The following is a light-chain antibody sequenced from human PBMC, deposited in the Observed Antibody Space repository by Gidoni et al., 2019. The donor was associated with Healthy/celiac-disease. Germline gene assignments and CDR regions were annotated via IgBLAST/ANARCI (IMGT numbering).Light chain of an antibody. Sequence: EIVMTHSPATLSVSPGERATLSCRASQRVSSNLAWYQQKPGQAPRLLIYGASTRATGIPARFSGSGSGTEFTLTISSLQSEDFAVYYCQQYNNWPPYTFGQGTKLEIK. J-gene: IGKJ2*01. V-gene: IGKV3-15*01. CDR1: QRVSSN. CDR2: GAS. CDR3: QQYNNWPPYT.